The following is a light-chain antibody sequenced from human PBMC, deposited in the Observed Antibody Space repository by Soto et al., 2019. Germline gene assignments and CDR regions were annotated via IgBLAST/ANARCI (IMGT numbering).Light chain of an antibody. CDR1: QTVNTY. CDR3: QQNYSPPPT. V-gene: IGKV1-39*01. Sequence: DIQMTQSPSSLSASIGDRVTITCRASQTVNTYLHLYQQKPGEAPKLLIYAASSLQSLVPTRFSGSGSGTDFTLTISSLQPEDFATYNCQQNYSPPPTVDQRIKVDIK. J-gene: IGKJ1*01. CDR2: AAS.